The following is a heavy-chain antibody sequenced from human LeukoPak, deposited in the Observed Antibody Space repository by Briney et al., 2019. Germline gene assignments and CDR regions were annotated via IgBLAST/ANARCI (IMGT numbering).Heavy chain of an antibody. CDR2: INHSGGT. V-gene: IGHV4-34*01. J-gene: IGHJ5*02. D-gene: IGHD3-16*01. Sequence: SETLSLTCAVYGGSFSGHYWSWLRHPPGKGLEWIGEINHSGGTSYNPSLKSRVTISLDTSKNQFSLRLSSVTAADTAVYYCTRGPLWVKERLFDPWGQGTLVTVSS. CDR3: TRGPLWVKERLFDP. CDR1: GGSFSGHY.